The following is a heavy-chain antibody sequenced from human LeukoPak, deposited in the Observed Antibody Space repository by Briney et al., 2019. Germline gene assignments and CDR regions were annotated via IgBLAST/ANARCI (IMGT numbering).Heavy chain of an antibody. D-gene: IGHD6-13*01. CDR1: GFTFDDYA. J-gene: IGHJ4*02. V-gene: IGHV3-9*01. CDR3: ARDVSSSFDY. Sequence: GGSLRLSCAASGFTFDDYAMHWVRQAPGKGLEWVSGISWNSGSIDYADSVKGRFTISRDNAKNSLYLQMNSLRAEDTAVYYCARDVSSSFDYWGQGTLVTVSS. CDR2: ISWNSGSI.